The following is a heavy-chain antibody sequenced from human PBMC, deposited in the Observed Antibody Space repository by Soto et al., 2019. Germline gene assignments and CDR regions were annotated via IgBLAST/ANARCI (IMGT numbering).Heavy chain of an antibody. J-gene: IGHJ4*02. Sequence: SETLSLTCTVSGDSMSSHYWNWVRQTPGKGLEWIGCIYFTGSTIYNPSLESRVTMSVDTSKNQFSLKLSSVTAADTAVYYCARRFYYYGSGSYYFDYWGQGTLVTVSS. CDR3: ARRFYYYGSGSYYFDY. V-gene: IGHV4-59*08. CDR2: IYFTGST. CDR1: GDSMSSHY. D-gene: IGHD3-10*01.